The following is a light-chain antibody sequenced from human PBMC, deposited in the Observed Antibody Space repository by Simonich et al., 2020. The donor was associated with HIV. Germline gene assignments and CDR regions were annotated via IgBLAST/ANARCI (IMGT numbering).Light chain of an antibody. Sequence: DIQITQSPSSLSASVGDRVTTTCQASQDIDNYLNLDQQKPGKAPKLLIYDASSLETGVPSRFSGSGSGTYFTFTISSLQPEDIATYYCQQYDILPYTFGQGTKLEIK. CDR3: QQYDILPYT. CDR1: QDIDNY. J-gene: IGKJ2*01. V-gene: IGKV1-33*01. CDR2: DAS.